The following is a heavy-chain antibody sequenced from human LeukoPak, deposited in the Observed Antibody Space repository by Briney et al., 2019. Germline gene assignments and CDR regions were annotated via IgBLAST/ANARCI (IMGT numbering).Heavy chain of an antibody. CDR2: IYYSGST. CDR1: RGFISSYY. CDR3: ARGSYYYGTSGYYGAEYFHH. V-gene: IGHV4-59*01. Sequence: SETLSLTCTVSRGFISSYYWSWIRQPPGKGLEWRGQIYYSGSTDYNPSLERRVTMSMDTSRNQVSLKLSSVTAADTAVYYCARGSYYYGTSGYYGAEYFHHWGQGTLVTVSS. J-gene: IGHJ1*01. D-gene: IGHD3-22*01.